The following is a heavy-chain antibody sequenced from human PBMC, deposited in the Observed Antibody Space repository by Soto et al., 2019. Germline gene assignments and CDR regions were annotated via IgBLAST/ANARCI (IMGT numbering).Heavy chain of an antibody. J-gene: IGHJ4*02. Sequence: GGSLRLSCVASRFSFNTFAMSWVRQSPGKGLEWVSSINAGGGNTYYAGSVRGRCTVSRDNSKNTLHLQMYTLRADDTAIYYSAKYSYTGFWPAHYYHLDYWGQGTQVTVSS. CDR2: INAGGGNT. D-gene: IGHD3-3*01. CDR3: AKYSYTGFWPAHYYHLDY. V-gene: IGHV3-23*01. CDR1: RFSFNTFA.